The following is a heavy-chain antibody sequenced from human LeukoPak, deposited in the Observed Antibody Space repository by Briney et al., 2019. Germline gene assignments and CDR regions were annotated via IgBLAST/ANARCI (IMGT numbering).Heavy chain of an antibody. CDR3: AKVTTYYYDSSGPH. Sequence: PGGSLRLSCAASGFTFSSYWMSWVRQAPGKGLEWVANIKQDGSNKYYADSVKGRFTISRDNSKNTLYLQMNSLRAEDTAVYYCAKVTTYYYDSSGPHWGQGTLVTVSS. J-gene: IGHJ4*02. V-gene: IGHV3-7*01. CDR2: IKQDGSNK. CDR1: GFTFSSYW. D-gene: IGHD3-22*01.